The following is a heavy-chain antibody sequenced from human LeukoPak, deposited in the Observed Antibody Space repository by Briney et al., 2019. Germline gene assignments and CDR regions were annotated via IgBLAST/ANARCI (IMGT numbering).Heavy chain of an antibody. J-gene: IGHJ4*02. CDR2: FDPEDGET. CDR3: ATPYYYDFWSGYYY. Sequence: ASVKVSCKDSGYTLTELSMHWVRQAPGKGVEWRGGFDPEDGETIYAQKFQGRVTMTEDTSTDTAYMELSSLRSEDTAVYYCATPYYYDFWSGYYYWGQGTLVTVSS. V-gene: IGHV1-24*01. D-gene: IGHD3-3*01. CDR1: GYTLTELS.